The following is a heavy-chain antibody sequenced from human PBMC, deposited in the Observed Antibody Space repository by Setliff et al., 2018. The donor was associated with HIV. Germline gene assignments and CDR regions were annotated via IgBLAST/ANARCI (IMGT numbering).Heavy chain of an antibody. Sequence: PSETLSLTCDVSGFSISSRYYWGWIRQPPGKGLEWIGTIYHSGNTFYNPSLKSRLTISVDTSKNHFSLKLSCVTSADTALYYCASAGSGTRAPPRYWGQGTLVTVSS. J-gene: IGHJ4*02. CDR3: ASAGSGTRAPPRY. CDR1: GFSISSRYY. D-gene: IGHD1-1*01. CDR2: IYHSGNT. V-gene: IGHV4-38-2*01.